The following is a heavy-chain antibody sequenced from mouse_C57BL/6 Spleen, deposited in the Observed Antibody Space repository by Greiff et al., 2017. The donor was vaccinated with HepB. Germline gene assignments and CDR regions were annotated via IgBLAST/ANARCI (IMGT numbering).Heavy chain of an antibody. V-gene: IGHV7-3*01. CDR2: IRNKANGYTT. CDR3: ARIYYYGSSLWYFDV. Sequence: EVMLVESGGGLVQPGGSLSLSCAASGFTFTDYYMSWVRQPPGKALEWLGFIRNKANGYTTEYSASVKGRFTISRDNSQSILYLQMNALRAEDSATYYGARIYYYGSSLWYFDVWGTGTTVTVSS. J-gene: IGHJ1*03. D-gene: IGHD1-1*01. CDR1: GFTFTDYY.